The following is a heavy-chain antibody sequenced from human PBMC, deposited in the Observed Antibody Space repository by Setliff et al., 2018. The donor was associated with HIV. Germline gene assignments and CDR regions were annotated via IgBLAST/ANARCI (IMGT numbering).Heavy chain of an antibody. CDR1: GYTFNNYY. J-gene: IGHJ4*02. Sequence: GASVKVSCKASGYTFNNYYMHWVRQAPGRGLEWMGWINTDNGITEYAENFQGRFTMNRDTSISTAYMELTWLKPDDTAVYYCARVPRQLLKGAAAYFDYWGQGILVTVSS. CDR3: ARVPRQLLKGAAAYFDY. D-gene: IGHD5-18*01. CDR2: INTDNGIT. V-gene: IGHV1-2*02.